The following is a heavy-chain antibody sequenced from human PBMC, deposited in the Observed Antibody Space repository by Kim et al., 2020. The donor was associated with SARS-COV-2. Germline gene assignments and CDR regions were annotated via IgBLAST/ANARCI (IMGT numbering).Heavy chain of an antibody. CDR1: GFTLSTYT. CDR3: ARGTSYGSYDF. J-gene: IGHJ4*02. CDR2: ITSDGGST. D-gene: IGHD3-10*01. Sequence: GGSLRLSCAASGFTLSTYTIHWVRQAPGKGPEYVSAITSDGGSTYYADSVMGRFTISRDNSKDTVYLQMGSLSAEDMAVYYCARGTSYGSYDFWCQGTL. V-gene: IGHV3-64*02.